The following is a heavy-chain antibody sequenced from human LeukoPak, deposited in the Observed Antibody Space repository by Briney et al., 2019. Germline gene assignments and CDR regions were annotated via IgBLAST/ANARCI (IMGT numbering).Heavy chain of an antibody. CDR3: ARLTAPIVVVPAAIRPPYYYYYMDV. J-gene: IGHJ6*03. CDR1: GGSFSGYY. Sequence: SETLSLTCAVYGGSFSGYYWSWIRQPPGKGLEWIGEINHSGSTNYNPSLKGRVTISVDTSKNQFSLKLSSVTAADTAVYYCARLTAPIVVVPAAIRPPYYYYYMDVWGKGTTVTVSS. CDR2: INHSGST. D-gene: IGHD2-2*01. V-gene: IGHV4-34*01.